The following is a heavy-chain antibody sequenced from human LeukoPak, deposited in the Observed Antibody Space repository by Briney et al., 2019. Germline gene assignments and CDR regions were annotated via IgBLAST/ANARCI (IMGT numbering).Heavy chain of an antibody. CDR3: ARLGWYCSSTSCSNNWFDP. CDR1: GGSVSSYY. D-gene: IGHD2-2*01. Sequence: SETLSLTCTVSGGSVSSYYWSWIRQPPGKGLEWIGYIYYSGSTNYNPSLKSRVTISVDTSKNQFSLKLSSVTAADTAVYYCARLGWYCSSTSCSNNWFDPWGQGTLVTVSS. J-gene: IGHJ5*02. CDR2: IYYSGST. V-gene: IGHV4-59*08.